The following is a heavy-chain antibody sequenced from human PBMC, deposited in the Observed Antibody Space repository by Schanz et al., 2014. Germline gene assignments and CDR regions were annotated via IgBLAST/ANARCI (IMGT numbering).Heavy chain of an antibody. Sequence: VHLLESGGGLVQPGGSLRFSCATSGLNFDYYGMNWVRQAPGKGLEWVANIGYDGSEKYYVDSVKGRFTISRDNSKDTLYLQMSGLTPEDTAVYYCARGPIPIQGVPMDFWGQGTLVTVSS. CDR3: ARGPIPIQGVPMDF. D-gene: IGHD3-10*01. CDR1: GLNFDYYG. CDR2: IGYDGSEK. V-gene: IGHV3-33*01. J-gene: IGHJ4*02.